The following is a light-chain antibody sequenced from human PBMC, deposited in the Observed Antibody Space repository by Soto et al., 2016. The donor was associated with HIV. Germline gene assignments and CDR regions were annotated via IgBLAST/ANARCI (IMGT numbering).Light chain of an antibody. CDR2: DDS. Sequence: SYELTQPPSLSVAPRKTARITCGGNNVGSKSVQWYQQKPGQAPILVLYDDSDRPSGIPERFSGSNSGVTATLTISRVEAGDEADYYCQVWDASTDLVVFGGGTKLTVL. CDR1: NVGSKS. J-gene: IGLJ2*01. CDR3: QVWDASTDLVV. V-gene: IGLV3-21*03.